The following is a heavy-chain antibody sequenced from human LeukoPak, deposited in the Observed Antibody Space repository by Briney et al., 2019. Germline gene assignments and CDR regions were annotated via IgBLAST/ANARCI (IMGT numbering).Heavy chain of an antibody. Sequence: ASVKVSCKASGYTFTSYGISWVRQAPGQGLEWMGWISAYNGNTNYAQKLQGRVTMTTDTSTSTAYMELRSLRSDDTAVYYCARGNSGSYSGYYFDYWGQGTLVTVSS. CDR1: GYTFTSYG. J-gene: IGHJ4*02. CDR2: ISAYNGNT. V-gene: IGHV1-18*01. CDR3: ARGNSGSYSGYYFDY. D-gene: IGHD1-26*01.